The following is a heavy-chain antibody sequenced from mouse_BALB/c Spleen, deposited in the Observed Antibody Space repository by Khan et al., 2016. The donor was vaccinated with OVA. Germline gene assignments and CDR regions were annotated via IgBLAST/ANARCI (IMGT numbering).Heavy chain of an antibody. J-gene: IGHJ4*01. V-gene: IGHV5-9-3*01. Sequence: EVELVESGGGVVKPGGSLKLSCSASGFTFSSYAMSWVRQTPEKRLEWVATISSGGHYTFYPDSVKGRFTISRDSAKNHLYLQMSSLRSEDTAMYYCARSLVDYYAMDYWGQGTSVTVSS. D-gene: IGHD2-2*01. CDR3: ARSLVDYYAMDY. CDR1: GFTFSSYA. CDR2: ISSGGHYT.